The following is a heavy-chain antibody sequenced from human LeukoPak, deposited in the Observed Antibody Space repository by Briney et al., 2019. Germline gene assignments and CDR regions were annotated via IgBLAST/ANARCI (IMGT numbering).Heavy chain of an antibody. CDR2: ISADGSVT. D-gene: IGHD2-15*01. CDR3: ATAGGDGSRMGVDP. Sequence: PGGSLRLSCADSGFTFSRYWMHWVRQTPGKGLVWVSCISADGSVTRYADSVKGRFTISRDNTKSTLYLQMHSLRAEDTAVYYCATAGGDGSRMGVDPWGQGTLVTVSS. V-gene: IGHV3-74*01. CDR1: GFTFSRYW. J-gene: IGHJ5*02.